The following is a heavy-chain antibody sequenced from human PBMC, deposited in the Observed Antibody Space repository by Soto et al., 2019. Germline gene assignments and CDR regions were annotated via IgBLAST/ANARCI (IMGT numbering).Heavy chain of an antibody. V-gene: IGHV3-48*01. CDR1: GFIFSSYA. D-gene: IGHD3-22*01. CDR3: ASFSRMADGYY. J-gene: IGHJ4*02. Sequence: LRLSCAASGFIFSSYAINWVRQAPGKGLEWVSYISGSGTTIYYADSVKGRFTISRDYAKSSLYLQMNSLRAEDTAMYYCASFSRMADGYYWGQGTLVNVSS. CDR2: ISGSGTTI.